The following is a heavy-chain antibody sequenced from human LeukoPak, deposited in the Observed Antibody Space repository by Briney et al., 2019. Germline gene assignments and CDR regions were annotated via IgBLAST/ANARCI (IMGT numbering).Heavy chain of an antibody. Sequence: SETLSLTYAVYGGSFSGYYWSWIRQPPGKGLEWIGEINHSGSTNYNPSLKSRVTISVDTSKNQFSLKLSSVTAADTAVYYCARVYYDILTGYCYFDYWGQGTLVTVSS. J-gene: IGHJ4*02. CDR1: GGSFSGYY. D-gene: IGHD3-9*01. CDR3: ARVYYDILTGYCYFDY. CDR2: INHSGST. V-gene: IGHV4-34*01.